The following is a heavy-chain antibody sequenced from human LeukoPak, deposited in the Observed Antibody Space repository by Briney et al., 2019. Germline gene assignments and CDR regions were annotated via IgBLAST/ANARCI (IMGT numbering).Heavy chain of an antibody. V-gene: IGHV3-48*03. CDR3: ARVSSSGLYYFDY. CDR2: ISRSGTTM. J-gene: IGHJ4*02. Sequence: PGGSLRLSCAASGFTFSSYEMNWVRQAPGKGLGWVSYISRSGTTMYYADSVKGRFTISRDNAKNSLYLLMNSLRADDTAVYYCARVSSSGLYYFDYWGQGTLVTVSS. CDR1: GFTFSSYE. D-gene: IGHD3-22*01.